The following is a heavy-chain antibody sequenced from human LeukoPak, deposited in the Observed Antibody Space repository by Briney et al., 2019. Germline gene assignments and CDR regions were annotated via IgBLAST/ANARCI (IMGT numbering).Heavy chain of an antibody. CDR2: IFYSGST. V-gene: IGHV4-59*08. J-gene: IGHJ5*02. Sequence: SETLSLTCTVSGGSLTNYYWSWIRQPPGKRLEWIAYIFYSGSTNSNPSLKIRVTISVDTSKNQFSLKLSSVTAADTAVYFRAEDVIRYFDWLDWFDPWGQGTLVTVSS. CDR3: AEDVIRYFDWLDWFDP. CDR1: GGSLTNYY. D-gene: IGHD3-9*01.